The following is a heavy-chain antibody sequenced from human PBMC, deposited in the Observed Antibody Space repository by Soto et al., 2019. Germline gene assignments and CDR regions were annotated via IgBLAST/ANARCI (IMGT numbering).Heavy chain of an antibody. Sequence: QVQLVESGGGVVQPGRSLRLSCAASGFTFSSYGMHWVRQAPGKGLEWVAVISYDGSNKYYADSVKGRFTISRDNSKNTLYLQMNSLRAEDTAVYYCAKGDQDRAVEWGQGTLVTVSS. CDR1: GFTFSSYG. CDR2: ISYDGSNK. D-gene: IGHD6-19*01. CDR3: AKGDQDRAVE. V-gene: IGHV3-30*18. J-gene: IGHJ4*02.